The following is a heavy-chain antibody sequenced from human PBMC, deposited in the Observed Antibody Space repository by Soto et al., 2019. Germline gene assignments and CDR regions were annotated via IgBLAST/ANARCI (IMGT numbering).Heavy chain of an antibody. D-gene: IGHD6-13*01. CDR1: GFSLSTSGVG. CDR3: AHSTSSSWYVYYYYYGMDV. V-gene: IGHV2-5*02. J-gene: IGHJ6*02. Sequence: QITLKESGPTLVKPTQTLTLTCTFSGFSLSTSGVGVGWIRQPPGKALEWLALIYWDDDKRYSPSLKSRLTITKDTSKNQVVLTMTNMDPVDTATYYCAHSTSSSWYVYYYYYGMDVWGQGTTVTVSS. CDR2: IYWDDDK.